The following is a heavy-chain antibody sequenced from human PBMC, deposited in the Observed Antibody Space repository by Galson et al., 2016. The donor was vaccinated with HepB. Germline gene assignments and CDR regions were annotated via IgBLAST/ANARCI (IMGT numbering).Heavy chain of an antibody. J-gene: IGHJ6*02. V-gene: IGHV3-53*01. CDR2: IDGCGST. CDR1: GFTVSSKY. Sequence: SLRLSCAASGFTVSSKYMSWVRQAPVKGLEWVSVIDGCGSTYYADSVKGRFTISRDSARNTLLLQMKSLRAEDTAIYYCASAYYHYYYYYAMDVWGQGTTVTVSS. D-gene: IGHD3-10*01. CDR3: ASAYYHYYYYYAMDV.